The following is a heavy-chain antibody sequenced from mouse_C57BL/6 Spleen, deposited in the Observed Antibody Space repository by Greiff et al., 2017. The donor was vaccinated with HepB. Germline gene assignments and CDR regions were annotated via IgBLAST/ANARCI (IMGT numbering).Heavy chain of an antibody. CDR3: ARHGYGSSQSYWYFDV. CDR1: GFTFSSYG. D-gene: IGHD1-1*01. V-gene: IGHV5-6*02. Sequence: DVMLVESGGDLVKPGGSLKLSCAASGFTFSSYGMSWVRQTPDKRLEWVATISSGGSYTYYPDSVKGRFTISRDNAKNTLYLQMSSLKSEDTAMYYCARHGYGSSQSYWYFDVWGTGTTVTVSS. J-gene: IGHJ1*03. CDR2: ISSGGSYT.